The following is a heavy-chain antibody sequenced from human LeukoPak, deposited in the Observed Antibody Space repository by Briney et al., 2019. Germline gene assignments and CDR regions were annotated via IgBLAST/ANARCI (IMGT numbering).Heavy chain of an antibody. D-gene: IGHD3-16*02. CDR1: GFTFSSYG. J-gene: IGHJ3*01. CDR2: IRYDGSNK. CDR3: AKNHERGRYDSFDV. Sequence: PGGSLRLSCAASGFTFSSYGMHWVRQAPGKGLEWVAFIRYDGSNKYYADSVKGRFSISRDNSKNTLYLQLDSLRAEDTAVYYCAKNHERGRYDSFDVWAQGSWVTVSS. V-gene: IGHV3-30*02.